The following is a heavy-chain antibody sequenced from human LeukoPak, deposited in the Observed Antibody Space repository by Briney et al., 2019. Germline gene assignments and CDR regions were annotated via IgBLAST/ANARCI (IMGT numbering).Heavy chain of an antibody. CDR3: ARGPGEQQLVHAFDI. D-gene: IGHD6-13*01. J-gene: IGHJ3*02. V-gene: IGHV4-34*01. CDR1: GGSFSGYY. CDR2: INHSGST. Sequence: PSETLSLTCAVYGGSFSGYYWSWIRQPPGKGLEWIGEINHSGSTNYNPSLKGRVTISVDTSKNQFSLKLSSVTAADTAVYYCARGPGEQQLVHAFDIWGQGTMVTVSS.